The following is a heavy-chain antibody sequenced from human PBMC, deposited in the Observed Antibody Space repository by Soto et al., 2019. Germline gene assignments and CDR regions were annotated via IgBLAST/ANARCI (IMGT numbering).Heavy chain of an antibody. D-gene: IGHD3-9*01. CDR1: GASISSYY. CDR2: MHHTQGT. V-gene: IGHV4-59*01. Sequence: SETLSLTCSVSGASISSYYWTWIRQPPGGGLEWIGYMHHTQGTNNNPSLRGRVHMSIDTSMNQFSLRLTSVTAADTAVYYCARVPFVGYFDWLDPWGHGTLVTVSS. CDR3: ARVPFVGYFDWLDP. J-gene: IGHJ5*02.